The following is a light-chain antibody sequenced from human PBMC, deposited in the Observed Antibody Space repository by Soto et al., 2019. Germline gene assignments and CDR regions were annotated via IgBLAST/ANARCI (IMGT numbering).Light chain of an antibody. CDR1: SSNIGATYD. J-gene: IGLJ1*01. CDR3: QSYDSSLSAHYV. V-gene: IGLV1-40*01. CDR2: GNS. Sequence: QSVLTQPPSVSGAPGQRVTISCTGSSSNIGATYDVQWYQQLPGTAPKLLIYGNSNRPSGVPDRFSGSKSGTSASLAITGLQPDDEADYYCQSYDSSLSAHYVFGTGTKVTVL.